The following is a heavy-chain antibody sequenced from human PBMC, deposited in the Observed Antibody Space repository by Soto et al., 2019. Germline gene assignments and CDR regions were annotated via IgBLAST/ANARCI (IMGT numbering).Heavy chain of an antibody. D-gene: IGHD6-13*01. J-gene: IGHJ6*02. CDR2: IIPIFGTA. CDR1: GYTFTSYG. Sequence: SVKVSCTASGYTFTSYGISWVRQAPGQGLEWMGGIIPIFGTANYAQKFQGRVTITADESTSTAYMELSSLRSEDTAVYYCARVGEFGYSSSSPRYYGMDVWGQGTTVTVSS. CDR3: ARVGEFGYSSSSPRYYGMDV. V-gene: IGHV1-69*13.